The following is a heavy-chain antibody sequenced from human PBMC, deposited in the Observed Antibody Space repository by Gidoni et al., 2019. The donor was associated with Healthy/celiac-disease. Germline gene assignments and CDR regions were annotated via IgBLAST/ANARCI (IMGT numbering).Heavy chain of an antibody. CDR1: GLTVDDYA. D-gene: IGHD3-10*01. V-gene: IGHV3-9*01. CDR2: ISWNSGSI. Sequence: EVQLVESGGGLVQPGRSIRLSCAASGLTVDDYAMHWVRQAPGKGLELVSGISWNSGSIGYADSVKGRFTISRDNAKNSLYLQMNSLRAEDTALYYCAKGGENLAYHWFDPWGQGTLVTVSS. J-gene: IGHJ5*02. CDR3: AKGGENLAYHWFDP.